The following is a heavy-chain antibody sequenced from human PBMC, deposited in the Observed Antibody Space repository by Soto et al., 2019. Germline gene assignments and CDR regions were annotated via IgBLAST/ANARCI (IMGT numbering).Heavy chain of an antibody. Sequence: EVQVVESGGGLVQPGGSLRLSCAASGFTLSSYWMNWVRQAPGKGLEWVANINQDGSQKYYPDSVKGRFTISRDNANNALYLQMNSLRAEDAAVYYCETKVVIGGIGFVDQWGQGTLVTVSS. D-gene: IGHD2-15*01. CDR3: ETKVVIGGIGFVDQ. CDR1: GFTLSSYW. CDR2: INQDGSQK. V-gene: IGHV3-7*01. J-gene: IGHJ5*02.